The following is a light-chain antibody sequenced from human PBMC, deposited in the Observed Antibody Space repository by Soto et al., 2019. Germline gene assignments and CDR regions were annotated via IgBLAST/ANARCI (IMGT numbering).Light chain of an antibody. V-gene: IGLV1-40*01. J-gene: IGLJ2*01. CDR3: QSYDSRRSVV. CDR2: GNS. CDR1: HSNIGAGYD. Sequence: QSVLTQPPSLTRDPGQRVTISCTGSHSNIGAGYDVHWYQQLPGTAPKILIYGNSKRPSGVPDRFSGSKSSTSASLANTGLQAEDESDYYCQSYDSRRSVVFGGGTKLTV.